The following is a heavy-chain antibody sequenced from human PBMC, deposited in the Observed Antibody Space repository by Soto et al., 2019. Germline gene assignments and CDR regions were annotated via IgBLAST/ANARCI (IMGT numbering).Heavy chain of an antibody. CDR1: GYSFTDYD. Sequence: QVQLVQSGAEVKKPGASVKVSCKASGYSFTDYDINWLRQATGQGLEWMGWMNPNSGNTAYSQKFQGRVTMTRDTSTSTAYMELSSLTSDDTAVYYCARDSPSRRVTPFDYWGQGTLVTVSS. CDR3: ARDSPSRRVTPFDY. J-gene: IGHJ4*02. D-gene: IGHD5-18*01. V-gene: IGHV1-8*01. CDR2: MNPNSGNT.